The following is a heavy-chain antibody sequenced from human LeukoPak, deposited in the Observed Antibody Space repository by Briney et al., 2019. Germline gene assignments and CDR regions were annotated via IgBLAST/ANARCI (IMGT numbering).Heavy chain of an antibody. J-gene: IGHJ4*02. V-gene: IGHV3-30*18. Sequence: GSLRLSCAASGFIFKDYNMHWVRQAPGKGLEWVAVITYDGSNKYYTDSVKGRFTISRDNSKSTLYLQMNSLRAEDTAVYYCAKVRWDNSGWYYLDYWGQGTLVTVSS. CDR3: AKVRWDNSGWYYLDY. CDR2: ITYDGSNK. D-gene: IGHD6-19*01. CDR1: GFIFKDYN.